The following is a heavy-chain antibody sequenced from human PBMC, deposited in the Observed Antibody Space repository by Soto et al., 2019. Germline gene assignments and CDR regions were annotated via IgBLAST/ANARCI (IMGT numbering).Heavy chain of an antibody. D-gene: IGHD3-10*01. V-gene: IGHV4-34*01. CDR1: GGSFSGYY. Sequence: PSETLSLTCAVYGGSFSGYYWSWIRQPPGKGLEWIGEINHSGSTNYNPSLKRRVTISVDTSKNQFSLKLSSVTAADTAVYYCARVSGIYYYGMDVWGQGTTVTVCS. CDR2: INHSGST. J-gene: IGHJ6*02. CDR3: ARVSGIYYYGMDV.